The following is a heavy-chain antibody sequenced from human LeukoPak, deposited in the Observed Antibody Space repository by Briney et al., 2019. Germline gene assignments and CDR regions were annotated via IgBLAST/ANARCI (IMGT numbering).Heavy chain of an antibody. CDR1: GGSFSGYY. CDR3: AREAVAAAGYFYYYGVDV. V-gene: IGHV4-34*01. J-gene: IGHJ6*02. CDR2: INHSGST. D-gene: IGHD6-13*01. Sequence: SETLSLTCAVYGGSFSGYYWSWIRQPPGKGLEWIGEINHSGSTNYNPSLKSRVTMSVDTSKNQFSLKLSSVTAADTAVYYCAREAVAAAGYFYYYGVDVWGQGTTVTVSS.